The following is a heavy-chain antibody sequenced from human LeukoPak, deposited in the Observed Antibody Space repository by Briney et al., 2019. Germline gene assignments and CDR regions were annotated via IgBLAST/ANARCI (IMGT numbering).Heavy chain of an antibody. CDR2: INPNSGDT. D-gene: IGHD3-3*01. CDR1: GYTFTGYY. J-gene: IGHJ4*02. V-gene: IGHV1-2*06. Sequence: ASVKVSCKASGYTFTGYYMHWVRQAPGQGLEWMGRINPNSGDTNYAQKFQGRVTMTRDTSISTAYMELSRLRSDDTAVYYCARGPRFLEWLLYYWGQGTLVTVSS. CDR3: ARGPRFLEWLLYY.